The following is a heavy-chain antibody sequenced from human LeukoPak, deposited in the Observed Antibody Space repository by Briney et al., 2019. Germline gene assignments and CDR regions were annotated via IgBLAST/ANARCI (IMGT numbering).Heavy chain of an antibody. D-gene: IGHD1-26*01. CDR1: GGTFSSYA. V-gene: IGHV1-69*05. J-gene: IGHJ4*02. CDR2: IIPIFGTA. Sequence: SVKVSCKASGGTFSSYAISWVRQAPGQGLEWMGGIIPIFGTANYAQKFQGRVTITTDESTSTAYMEPSSLRSEDTAVYYCARGRKVGATWLFDYWGQGTLVTVSS. CDR3: ARGRKVGATWLFDY.